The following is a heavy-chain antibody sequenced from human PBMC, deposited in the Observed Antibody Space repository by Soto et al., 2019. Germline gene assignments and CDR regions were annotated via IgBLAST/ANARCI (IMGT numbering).Heavy chain of an antibody. CDR3: ARAPDLSSSWSEIDY. J-gene: IGHJ4*02. Sequence: ASVKVSCKASGGTFSSYAISWVRQAPGQGLEWMGGIIPIFGTANYAQKFQGRVTITADESTSTAYMELSSLRSEDTAVYYCARAPDLSSSWSEIDYWGQGTLVTVSS. CDR1: GGTFSSYA. CDR2: IIPIFGTA. D-gene: IGHD6-13*01. V-gene: IGHV1-69*13.